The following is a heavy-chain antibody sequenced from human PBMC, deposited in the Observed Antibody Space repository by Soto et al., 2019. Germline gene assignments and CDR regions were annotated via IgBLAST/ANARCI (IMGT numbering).Heavy chain of an antibody. V-gene: IGHV5-10-1*01. Sequence: GESLKISCKGSGYSFTSYWISWVRQMPGKGLERRGRIDPSDSYTNYSPSFQGHVTISADQSISTAYLQWSSLKASDTAMYYCARHSYSLGLDYGDYSRPGWFDPWGQGTLVTVSS. J-gene: IGHJ5*02. CDR2: IDPSDSYT. D-gene: IGHD4-17*01. CDR1: GYSFTSYW. CDR3: ARHSYSLGLDYGDYSRPGWFDP.